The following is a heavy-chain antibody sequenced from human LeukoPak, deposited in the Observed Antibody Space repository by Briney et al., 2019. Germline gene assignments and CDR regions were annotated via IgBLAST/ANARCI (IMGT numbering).Heavy chain of an antibody. CDR1: GFTFSSST. Sequence: GGSLRLSCAGSGFTFSSSTMNWVRQAPGKGLEWVSSISSDNKYILYADSVKGRFTISRDNSKNTLYLQMNSLRAEDTAVYYCAKDNVIVEGYYFDYWGQGTLVTVSS. J-gene: IGHJ4*02. D-gene: IGHD1-26*01. V-gene: IGHV3-21*01. CDR2: ISSDNKYI. CDR3: AKDNVIVEGYYFDY.